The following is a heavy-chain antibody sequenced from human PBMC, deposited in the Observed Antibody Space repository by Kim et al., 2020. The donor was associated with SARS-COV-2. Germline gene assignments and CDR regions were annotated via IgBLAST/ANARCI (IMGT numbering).Heavy chain of an antibody. J-gene: IGHJ4*02. CDR1: GGSISSGGYS. V-gene: IGHV4-31*03. D-gene: IGHD4-17*01. Sequence: SETLSLTCSVSGGSISSGGYSWSWIRQHPGKGLEWIGYIYYSGSTYYNLSLKSRVTLSLDTSRNQFSLELSSVSAADTAVYYCARVRAGYGDSQYFDYWGQGTLVIVSS. CDR2: IYYSGST. CDR3: ARVRAGYGDSQYFDY.